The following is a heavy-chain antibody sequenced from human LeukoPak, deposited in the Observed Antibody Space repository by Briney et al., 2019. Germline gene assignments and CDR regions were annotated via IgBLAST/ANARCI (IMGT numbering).Heavy chain of an antibody. CDR3: ARFILWSYGMDV. J-gene: IGHJ6*02. CDR2: INHSGST. CDR1: GGSFSGYY. D-gene: IGHD3-10*01. Sequence: SETLSLTCAVYGGSFSGYYWSWTRQPPGKGLEWIGEINHSGSTNYNPSLKSRVTISVDTSKNQFSLKLSSVTAADTAVYYCARFILWSYGMDVWGQGTTVTVSS. V-gene: IGHV4-34*01.